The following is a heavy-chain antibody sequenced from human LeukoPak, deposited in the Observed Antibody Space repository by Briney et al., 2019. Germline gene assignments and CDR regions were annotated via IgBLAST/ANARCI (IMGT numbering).Heavy chain of an antibody. D-gene: IGHD3-10*01. J-gene: IGHJ4*02. CDR3: ARGPRRGYYGSWGFDY. Sequence: SETLSLTCTVSGGSISSYYWSWIRQPPGKGLEWIGYIYYSGSTNYNPSLKSRVTILVDTSKNQFSLKLSSVTAADTAVYYCARGPRRGYYGSWGFDYWGQGTLVTVSS. CDR2: IYYSGST. V-gene: IGHV4-59*01. CDR1: GGSISSYY.